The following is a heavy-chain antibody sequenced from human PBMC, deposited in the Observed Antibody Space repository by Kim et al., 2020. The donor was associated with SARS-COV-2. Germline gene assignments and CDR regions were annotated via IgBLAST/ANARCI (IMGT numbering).Heavy chain of an antibody. CDR1: GFTFGDYA. D-gene: IGHD1-7*01. CDR2: ISWNSGSI. CDR3: AKAAEGFPELGGVNWFDP. V-gene: IGHV3-9*01. J-gene: IGHJ5*02. Sequence: GGSLRLSCAASGFTFGDYAMHWVRQAPGKGLEWVSGISWNSGSIGYADSVKGRFTISRDNAKNSLYLQMNSLRAEDTALYYCAKAAEGFPELGGVNWFDPWGQGTLVTVSS.